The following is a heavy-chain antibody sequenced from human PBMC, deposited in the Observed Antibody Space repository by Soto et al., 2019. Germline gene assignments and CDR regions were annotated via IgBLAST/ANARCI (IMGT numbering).Heavy chain of an antibody. Sequence: TLSLTCTVSGDSLTTPNNCWVCIRHVTGQGLESIGYSNYTGGTYLNPSLGSRVSMSVDTSAKQFSLNLSFVTVDDTALYYYAREGLRREQFSWFDLWGQGTLVTVSS. D-gene: IGHD1-1*01. CDR3: AREGLRREQFSWFDL. CDR2: SNYTGGT. CDR1: GDSLTTPNNC. J-gene: IGHJ5*02. V-gene: IGHV4-31*03.